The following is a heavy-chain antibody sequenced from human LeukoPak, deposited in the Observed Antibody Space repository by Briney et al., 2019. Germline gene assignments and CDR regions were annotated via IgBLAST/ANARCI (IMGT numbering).Heavy chain of an antibody. CDR2: INSDGSST. D-gene: IGHD6-13*01. CDR3: ARAGSSSWYSNRFDP. CDR1: GFTFSSYW. J-gene: IGHJ5*02. Sequence: GGSLRLSCAASGFTFSSYWMHWVRQAPGKGLVWVSRINSDGSSTSYADPVKGRFTISRDNAKNTLYLQMNSLRAEDTAVYYCARAGSSSWYSNRFDPWGQGTLVTVSS. V-gene: IGHV3-74*01.